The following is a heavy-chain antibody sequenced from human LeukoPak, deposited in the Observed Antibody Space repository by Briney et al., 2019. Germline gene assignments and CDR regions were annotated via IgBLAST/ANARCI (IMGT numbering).Heavy chain of an antibody. D-gene: IGHD3-3*01. Sequence: PSETLSLTCTVSGGSISSYYWSWIRQPARKGLEWIGRIYTSGSTNYNPSLKSRVTMSVDTPKNQFSLKLSSVTAADTAVYYCAREVAFWSGLLYPHYYYYYYMDVWGKGTTVTVSS. CDR2: IYTSGST. J-gene: IGHJ6*03. V-gene: IGHV4-4*07. CDR1: GGSISSYY. CDR3: AREVAFWSGLLYPHYYYYYYMDV.